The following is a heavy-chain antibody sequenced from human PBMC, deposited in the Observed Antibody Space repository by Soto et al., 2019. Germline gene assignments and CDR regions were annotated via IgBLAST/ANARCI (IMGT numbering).Heavy chain of an antibody. J-gene: IGHJ6*02. CDR2: IRSKAYGGTT. CDR3: TSANWNYYYDYGMDV. Sequence: GSLRLSCTASGFTFDDYAMSWFRQSPVKGLEWVGFIRSKAYGGTTEYAASVKGRFTISRDDSKSIDYLQMNSLKTEDTAVYYCTSANWNYYYDYGMDVWGQVRTIPVSS. CDR1: GFTFDDYA. D-gene: IGHD1-1*01. V-gene: IGHV3-49*03.